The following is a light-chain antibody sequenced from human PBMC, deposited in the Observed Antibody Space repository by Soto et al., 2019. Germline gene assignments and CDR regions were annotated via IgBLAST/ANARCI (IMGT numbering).Light chain of an antibody. J-gene: IGKJ1*01. CDR3: QQSYRTPLT. CDR2: AAS. V-gene: IGKV1-39*01. Sequence: DIQMTQSPSSLSASIGDKVTITCRASQSISGYLNWYQQELGRAPKLLIYAASNLQSGVPSRFSGSGFGTDFTLTISSLQPEDFATYFCQQSYRTPLTFGQGTKVEI. CDR1: QSISGY.